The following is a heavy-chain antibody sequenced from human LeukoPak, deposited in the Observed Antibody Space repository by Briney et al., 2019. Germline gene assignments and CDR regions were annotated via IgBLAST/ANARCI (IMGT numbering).Heavy chain of an antibody. CDR2: ISPYNAYT. CDR3: ANVAKGRHFYYYMDV. D-gene: IGHD2-15*01. Sequence: ASVKVSCKASGYTTNTFGITWVRQAPGQGLEWIGWISPYNAYTKYADRLQGRVTLTTDTSTTTSYMELRSLRSDDTALYFCANVAKGRHFYYYMDVWGKGTTVIVS. CDR1: GYTTNTFG. J-gene: IGHJ6*03. V-gene: IGHV1-18*01.